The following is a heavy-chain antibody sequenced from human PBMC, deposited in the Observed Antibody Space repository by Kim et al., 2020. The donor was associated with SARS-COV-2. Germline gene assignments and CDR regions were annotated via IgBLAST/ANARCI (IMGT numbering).Heavy chain of an antibody. Sequence: ASVKVSCKASGYTFTGYYIHWVRQAPGQGLEWMGRINPDSGGTNYAQRFQGRVTMTRDTSITTVYMELSGLRSDDTAVYYCARDRVTARHFWFDPWGQGTLVIVS. V-gene: IGHV1-2*06. CDR2: INPDSGGT. D-gene: IGHD6-6*01. J-gene: IGHJ5*02. CDR1: GYTFTGYY. CDR3: ARDRVTARHFWFDP.